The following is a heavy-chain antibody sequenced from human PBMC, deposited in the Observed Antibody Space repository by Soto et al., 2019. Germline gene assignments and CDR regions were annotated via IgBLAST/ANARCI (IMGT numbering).Heavy chain of an antibody. CDR3: ARVGLSDILTGYDY. Sequence: PVGSLRLSCAASGFTFSRYAMHWVRQAPGKGLEWVAVISYDGSNKYYADSVKGRFTISRDNSKNTLYLQMNSLRAEDTAVYYCARVGLSDILTGYDYWGQGTLVTVSS. D-gene: IGHD3-9*01. J-gene: IGHJ4*02. V-gene: IGHV3-30-3*01. CDR2: ISYDGSNK. CDR1: GFTFSRYA.